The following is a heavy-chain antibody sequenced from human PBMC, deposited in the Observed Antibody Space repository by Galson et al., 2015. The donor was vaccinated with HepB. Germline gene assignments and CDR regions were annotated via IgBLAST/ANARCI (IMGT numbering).Heavy chain of an antibody. D-gene: IGHD3-3*01. J-gene: IGHJ3*02. CDR1: GYTFTSYA. CDR3: ARRSDRHYDFWSPHGAFDI. V-gene: IGHV7-4-1*01. CDR2: INTNTGNP. Sequence: SVKVSCKASGYTFTSYAMNWVRQAPGQGLEWMGWINTNTGNPTYAQGFTGRFVFSLDTSVSTAYLQICSLKAEDTAVYYCARRSDRHYDFWSPHGAFDIWGQGTMVTVSS.